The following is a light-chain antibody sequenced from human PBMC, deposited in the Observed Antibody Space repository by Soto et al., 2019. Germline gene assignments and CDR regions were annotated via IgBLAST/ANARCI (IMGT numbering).Light chain of an antibody. CDR3: QQYHNWPPHT. CDR2: GAS. V-gene: IGKV3-15*01. Sequence: EIVLTQSPVTLSLSPGERATLSCRASQSVSSNLAWYQQKPGQAPRLLIYGASTKATGIPARFSGSGSGTEFTLTISSLQSEDFAVYYCQQYHNWPPHTFGQGTKLEIK. CDR1: QSVSSN. J-gene: IGKJ2*01.